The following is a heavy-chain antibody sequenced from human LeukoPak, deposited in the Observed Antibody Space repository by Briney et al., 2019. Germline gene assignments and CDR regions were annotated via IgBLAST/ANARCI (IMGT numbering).Heavy chain of an antibody. CDR3: ARDASSSSGFYYYYYMDV. D-gene: IGHD6-6*01. CDR2: ISSSSSYR. Sequence: GGSLRLSCTGSGFTFSSYSMNWVRQAPGKGLEWVSSISSSSSYRYYEESVKGRFSISRDNARNSLFLQMNSLRAEDTAVYYCARDASSSSGFYYYYYMDVWGKGTTVTVSS. CDR1: GFTFSSYS. J-gene: IGHJ6*03. V-gene: IGHV3-21*01.